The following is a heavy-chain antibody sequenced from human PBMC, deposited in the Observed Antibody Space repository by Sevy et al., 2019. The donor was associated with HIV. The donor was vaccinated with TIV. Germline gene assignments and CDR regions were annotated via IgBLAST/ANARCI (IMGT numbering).Heavy chain of an antibody. V-gene: IGHV1-18*01. D-gene: IGHD1-20*01. CDR3: ARDGITGTFELYFDY. Sequence: ASVKVSCKASGYTFTSYGISWVRQAPGQGLEWMGWISAYNGNTNYAQKLQGRDTMTTDTSTSTAYMELRSLRSDDTAVYYCARDGITGTFELYFDYWGQGTLVTVSS. CDR2: ISAYNGNT. J-gene: IGHJ4*02. CDR1: GYTFTSYG.